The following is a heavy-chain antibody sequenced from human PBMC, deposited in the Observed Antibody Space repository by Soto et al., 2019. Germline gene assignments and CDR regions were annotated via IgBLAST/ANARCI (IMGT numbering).Heavy chain of an antibody. CDR3: ARGPLRSAFDI. CDR2: MNHSGST. Sequence: QVQLQQWGAGLLKPSETLSLTCAVYGGSFSGYYWSWIRQPPGKGLEWIGEMNHSGSTNYNPSLKSRVAIAVDTAKNQVTRKLSSVTAADTAGYYWARGPLRSAFDIWGQGTMVTVSS. V-gene: IGHV4-34*01. J-gene: IGHJ3*02. CDR1: GGSFSGYY.